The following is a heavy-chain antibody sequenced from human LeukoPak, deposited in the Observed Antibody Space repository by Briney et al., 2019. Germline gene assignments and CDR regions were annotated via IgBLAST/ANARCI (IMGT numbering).Heavy chain of an antibody. V-gene: IGHV3-21*01. D-gene: IGHD4-17*01. CDR3: ARYYGDYFYNWFDP. CDR1: GFTFSSYS. Sequence: GGSLRLSCAASGFTFSSYSMNWVRQAPGKGLEWVSSISSSSSYIYYADSVKGRFTISRDNAKNSLYLQMNSLRAEDTAVYYCARYYGDYFYNWFDPWGQGTLVTVSS. J-gene: IGHJ5*02. CDR2: ISSSSSYI.